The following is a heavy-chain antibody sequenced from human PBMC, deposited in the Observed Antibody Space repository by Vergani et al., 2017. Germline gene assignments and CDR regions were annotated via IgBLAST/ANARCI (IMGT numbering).Heavy chain of an antibody. CDR3: AREKPLGIAVADINWFDP. CDR1: GYTFTSYG. CDR2: ISAYNGNT. J-gene: IGHJ5*02. Sequence: QVQLVQSGAEVKKPGASVKVSCKASGYTFTSYGISWVRQAPGQGLEWMGWISAYNGNTNYAQKFQGRVTITADKSTSTAYMELSSLRSEDTAVYYCAREKPLGIAVADINWFDPWGQGTLVTVSS. D-gene: IGHD6-19*01. V-gene: IGHV1-18*01.